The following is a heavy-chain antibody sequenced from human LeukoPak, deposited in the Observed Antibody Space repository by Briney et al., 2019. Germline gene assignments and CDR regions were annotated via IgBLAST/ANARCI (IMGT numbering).Heavy chain of an antibody. CDR3: AREYVADSSPLFDY. J-gene: IGHJ4*02. V-gene: IGHV1-2*02. D-gene: IGHD6-13*01. Sequence: ASVKVSCKASGYSFIGYSMHWVRQAPGQGLEWMGWINPNTGGTNYAQKFQGRVTMTGDTSISTAYMELSSLRSDDTAVYHCAREYVADSSPLFDYWGQGSLVTVSS. CDR1: GYSFIGYS. CDR2: INPNTGGT.